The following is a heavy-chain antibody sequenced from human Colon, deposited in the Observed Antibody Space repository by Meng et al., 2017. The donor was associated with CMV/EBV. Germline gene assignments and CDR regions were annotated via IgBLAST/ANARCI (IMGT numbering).Heavy chain of an antibody. CDR3: ASGAWLRFDD. CDR2: IYNSGST. Sequence: LTCTVSGGSNNNGDNYWNWIRQHPGKGLEWIGYIYNSGSTYYNPSLKSRVTISIDTSMNHFSLKVNSVTAADTAVYYCASGAWLRFDDWGQGILVTVSS. D-gene: IGHD5-12*01. J-gene: IGHJ5*02. V-gene: IGHV4-31*03. CDR1: GGSNNNGDNY.